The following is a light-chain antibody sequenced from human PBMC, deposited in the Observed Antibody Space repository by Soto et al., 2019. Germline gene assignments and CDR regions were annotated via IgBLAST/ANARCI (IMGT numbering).Light chain of an antibody. CDR2: AAS. J-gene: IGKJ4*01. CDR3: QQLNSYPLT. Sequence: DIQLTQSPSFLSASVGARVTITCRASQAISANLAWYQQRPGKAPKLLIYAASTLQSGVPSRFSGSGSGTEFTLTISSLQPEDFATYSCQQLNSYPLTFGGGTKVEIK. V-gene: IGKV1-9*01. CDR1: QAISAN.